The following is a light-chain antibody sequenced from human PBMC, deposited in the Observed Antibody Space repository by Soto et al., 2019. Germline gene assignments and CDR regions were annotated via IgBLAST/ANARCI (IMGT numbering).Light chain of an antibody. CDR3: QQYHNLPPWT. V-gene: IGKV1-33*01. Sequence: DIQMTQSPSSLSASVRDRVTVTCQASQDITNYLNWYRLKPGKAPKLLIYDASSLAAGVPSGFSGSGSGTDFTFTISSLQTEDVATDYCQQYHNLPPWTFGQGT. CDR2: DAS. J-gene: IGKJ1*01. CDR1: QDITNY.